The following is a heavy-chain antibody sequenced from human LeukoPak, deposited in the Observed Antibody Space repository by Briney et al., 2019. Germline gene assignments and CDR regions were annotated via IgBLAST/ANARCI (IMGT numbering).Heavy chain of an antibody. CDR1: GGSISSGDYY. CDR2: IYYSGST. CDR3: ARTLAGDAFDI. J-gene: IGHJ3*02. V-gene: IGHV4-30-4*01. D-gene: IGHD6-19*01. Sequence: PSETLSLTCTVSGGSISSGDYYWSWIRRPPGKGLEWIGYIYYSGSTYYNPSLKSRVTISVDTSKNQFSLKLSSVTAADTAVYYCARTLAGDAFDIWGQGTMVTVSS.